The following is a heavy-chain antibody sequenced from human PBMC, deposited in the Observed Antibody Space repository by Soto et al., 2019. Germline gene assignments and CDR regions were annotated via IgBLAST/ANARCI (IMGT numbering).Heavy chain of an antibody. CDR3: GRVGVSSSGYPFDY. D-gene: IGHD3-22*01. J-gene: IGHJ4*02. V-gene: IGHV4-30-4*01. CDR1: GGSISSGDYY. Sequence: SETLSLTCTVSGGSISSGDYYWSWIRQPPGKGLEWIGYIYYSGSTYYNPSLKSRVTISVDTSKNQFSLKLSSVTAADTAVYYWGRVGVSSSGYPFDYWGQGTLVTVSS. CDR2: IYYSGST.